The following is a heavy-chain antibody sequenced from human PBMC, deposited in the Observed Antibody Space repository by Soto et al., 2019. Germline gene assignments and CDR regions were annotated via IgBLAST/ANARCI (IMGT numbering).Heavy chain of an antibody. CDR1: GFTLSSYS. Sequence: VGSLRLSCAASGFTLSSYSMNWVRQAPGRGLEWVAAISGTSDYIYYADSVKGRFTISRDNAKTSLYIQMNSLRAEDTAVYYCARDHRYCSGSSCRPYYYYYGMDVWGQGTTVTVSS. CDR3: ARDHRYCSGSSCRPYYYYYGMDV. CDR2: ISGTSDYI. V-gene: IGHV3-21*01. D-gene: IGHD2-15*01. J-gene: IGHJ6*02.